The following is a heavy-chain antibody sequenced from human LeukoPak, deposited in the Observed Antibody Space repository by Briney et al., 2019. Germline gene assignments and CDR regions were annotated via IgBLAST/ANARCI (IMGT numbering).Heavy chain of an antibody. D-gene: IGHD3-10*01. Sequence: GESLKISCWGSGYSITSYWSGWVLQMPGKGLQWMGIIYPGDSDTRYSPSFQGQVSISADKSISTAYLQWSSLKASDTAMYYCARSFGESSHPFDYWGQGTLVTVSS. CDR2: IYPGDSDT. CDR3: ARSFGESSHPFDY. V-gene: IGHV5-51*01. CDR1: GYSITSYW. J-gene: IGHJ4*02.